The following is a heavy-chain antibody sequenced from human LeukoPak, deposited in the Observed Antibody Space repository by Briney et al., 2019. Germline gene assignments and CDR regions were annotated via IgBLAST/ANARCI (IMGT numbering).Heavy chain of an antibody. D-gene: IGHD3-16*01. Sequence: GGSLRLSCAASGFTFSSYEMNWVRQAPGKRLEWVSYISSSGSTIYYADSVKGRFTISRDNAKNSLYLQMNSLRAEDTAVYYCARDWVHDAFDIWGQGTMVTVSS. CDR2: ISSSGSTI. V-gene: IGHV3-48*03. CDR1: GFTFSSYE. CDR3: ARDWVHDAFDI. J-gene: IGHJ3*02.